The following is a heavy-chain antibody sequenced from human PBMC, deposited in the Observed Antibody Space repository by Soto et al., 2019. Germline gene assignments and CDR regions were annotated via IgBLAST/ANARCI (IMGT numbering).Heavy chain of an antibody. CDR3: ARDFYDSSGYRPPDY. V-gene: IGHV3-33*01. CDR2: IWYDGSNK. Sequence: GGSLRLSXAASGFTFSSYGMHWVRQAPGKGLEWVAVIWYDGSNKYYADSVKGRFTISRDNAKNSLYLQMNSLRAEDTAVYYCARDFYDSSGYRPPDYWGQGTLVTVSS. J-gene: IGHJ4*02. CDR1: GFTFSSYG. D-gene: IGHD3-22*01.